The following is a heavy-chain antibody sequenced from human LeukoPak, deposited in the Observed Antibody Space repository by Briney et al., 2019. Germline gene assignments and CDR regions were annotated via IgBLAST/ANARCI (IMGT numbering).Heavy chain of an antibody. CDR1: GFTFSSYA. CDR3: AKTYYGGNSGILDY. CDR2: ISGSGGST. V-gene: IGHV3-23*01. J-gene: IGHJ4*02. D-gene: IGHD4-23*01. Sequence: PGGSLRLSCAASGFTFSSYAMSWVRQAPGKGLEWVSAISGSGGSTYYADSVKGRFTISRDNSKNTLYLQMNSLRAEDTAVYYCAKTYYGGNSGILDYWGQGTLVTVSS.